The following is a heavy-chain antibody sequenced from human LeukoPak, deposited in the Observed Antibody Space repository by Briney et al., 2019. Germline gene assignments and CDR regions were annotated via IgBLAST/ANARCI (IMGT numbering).Heavy chain of an antibody. D-gene: IGHD5-18*01. CDR1: GFTFSSYS. CDR3: ASLGDVDTAMATPPNWFDP. J-gene: IGHJ5*02. CDR2: ISSSSSYI. Sequence: SGGSLRLSCAASGFTFSSYSMNWVRQAPGKGLEWVSSISSSSSYIYYADSVKGRFTISRDNAKNSLYLQMNSLRAEDTAVYYCASLGDVDTAMATPPNWFDPWDQGTLVTVSS. V-gene: IGHV3-21*01.